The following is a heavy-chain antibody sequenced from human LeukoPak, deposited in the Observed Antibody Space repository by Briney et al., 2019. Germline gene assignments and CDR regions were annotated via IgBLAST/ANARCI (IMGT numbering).Heavy chain of an antibody. CDR2: IKQDGGEK. CDR1: GFTFSDYW. J-gene: IGHJ4*02. Sequence: GGSLRLSCAASGFTFSDYWMSWVRQAPGKGLEWVANIKQDGGEKFYVDSVKGRFTISRDSAKNSLYLQMNSLRAEDTAVYYCARGSSCSGGTCPKPDYWGQGTLVTVSS. D-gene: IGHD2-15*01. V-gene: IGHV3-7*01. CDR3: ARGSSCSGGTCPKPDY.